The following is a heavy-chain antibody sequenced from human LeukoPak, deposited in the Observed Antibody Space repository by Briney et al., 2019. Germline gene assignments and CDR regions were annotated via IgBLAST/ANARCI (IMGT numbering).Heavy chain of an antibody. V-gene: IGHV3-15*01. D-gene: IGHD3-10*01. J-gene: IGHJ6*04. CDR2: IKIKTDGETT. CDR3: TALDFGSGTNYYYYGMDV. CDR1: GFTFSNAW. Sequence: GGSLRLSCAASGFTFSNAWMSWVRQAPGKGLEWVGRIKIKTDGETTDYAAPVKGRFTISRDDSKNTLYLQMSSLKIEDAAVYYCTALDFGSGTNYYYYGMDVWGKGTTVTVSP.